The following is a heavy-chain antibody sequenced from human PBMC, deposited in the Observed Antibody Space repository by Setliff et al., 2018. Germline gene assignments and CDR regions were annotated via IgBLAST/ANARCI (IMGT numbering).Heavy chain of an antibody. CDR2: ISVYNGNT. Sequence: GASVKVSCKASGYTFTSYGFSWVRQAPGQGLEWMGRISVYNGNTNYGQEYQGRVAMTTDTSTNTVYMELRSLRSDDTAVYFCVREYSGGGLTWGQGTMVTVS. V-gene: IGHV1-18*01. D-gene: IGHD1-26*01. J-gene: IGHJ3*01. CDR3: VREYSGGGLT. CDR1: GYTFTSYG.